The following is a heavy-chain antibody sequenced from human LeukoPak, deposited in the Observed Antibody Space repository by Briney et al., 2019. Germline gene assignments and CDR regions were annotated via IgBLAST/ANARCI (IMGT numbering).Heavy chain of an antibody. D-gene: IGHD3-10*01. Sequence: SETLSLTCTVSGGSNSSSSYYWGWIRQPPGKGLEWIGSIYYSGSAYYNPSLKSRVTISVDTSKNQFSLKLSSLTAADTAVYYCARQKGNFDYWGQGTLVTVSS. CDR3: ARQKGNFDY. CDR1: GGSNSSSSYY. CDR2: IYYSGSA. J-gene: IGHJ4*02. V-gene: IGHV4-39*01.